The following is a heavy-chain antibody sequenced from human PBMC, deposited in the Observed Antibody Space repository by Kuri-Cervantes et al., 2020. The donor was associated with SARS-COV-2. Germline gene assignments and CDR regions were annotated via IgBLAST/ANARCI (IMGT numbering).Heavy chain of an antibody. D-gene: IGHD6-13*01. CDR1: GFTFSDYY. V-gene: IGHV3-11*01. Sequence: GESLKISCAASGFTFSDYYMSWIRQAPGKGLEWVSYISSSGSTIYYADSVKGRFTISRDNAKNSLYLQMNSLRAEDTAVYYCARGLVAAAGAYYFDYWGQGTLVTVSS. CDR2: ISSSGSTI. J-gene: IGHJ4*02. CDR3: ARGLVAAAGAYYFDY.